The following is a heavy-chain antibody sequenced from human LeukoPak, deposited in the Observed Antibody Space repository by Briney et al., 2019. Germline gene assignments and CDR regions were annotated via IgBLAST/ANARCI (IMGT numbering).Heavy chain of an antibody. D-gene: IGHD3-16*01. CDR3: ARETSQKGAHYMDV. CDR1: GYSISSGSY. V-gene: IGHV4-38-2*02. CDR2: IHHSGSI. J-gene: IGHJ6*03. Sequence: TSETLSLTCTVSGYSISSGSYWGWIRQPPGKGLEWIGSIHHSGSIYNNPSLKSRVTISVDTSKSQFSLKLRSVTAADTAAYYCARETSQKGAHYMDVWGKGTTVTISS.